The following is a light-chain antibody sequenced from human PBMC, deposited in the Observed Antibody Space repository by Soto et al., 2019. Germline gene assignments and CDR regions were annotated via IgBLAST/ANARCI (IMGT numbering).Light chain of an antibody. V-gene: IGLV2-8*01. CDR1: SSDVGGYNY. J-gene: IGLJ1*01. CDR3: CSYAGNDNFYV. Sequence: QSVLTQPPSASGSPGQSVTISCTGTSSDVGGYNYVSWYQQHPGKAPKLMIYEFSRRPSGVPDRFSGSRSANTAFLTVSGLQAEDEADYYCCSYAGNDNFYVLGTGTRSPS. CDR2: EFS.